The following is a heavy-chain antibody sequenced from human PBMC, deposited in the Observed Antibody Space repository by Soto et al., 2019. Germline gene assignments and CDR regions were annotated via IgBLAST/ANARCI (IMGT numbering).Heavy chain of an antibody. CDR1: GGSISSGSHY. D-gene: IGHD3-10*01. CDR3: ARHPLVRGVLTWFDP. CDR2: IYYSGNT. V-gene: IGHV4-39*01. Sequence: PSETLSLTCTVSGGSISSGSHYWGWIRQPPGKGLEWIGNIYYSGNTYYNPSLKSRVTISVDTSKNQFSLKLSSVTAADTAVYYCARHPLVRGVLTWFDPWGQGTPVTVSS. J-gene: IGHJ5*02.